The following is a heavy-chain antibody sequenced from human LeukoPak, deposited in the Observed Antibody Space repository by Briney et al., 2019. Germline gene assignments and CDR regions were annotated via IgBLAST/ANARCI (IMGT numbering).Heavy chain of an antibody. D-gene: IGHD6-13*01. J-gene: IGHJ3*02. V-gene: IGHV3-21*04. CDR1: GFTFSSYS. Sequence: GGSLRLSCAASGFTFSSYSMNWVRQAPGKGLEWVSSISSSSSYIYYADSVKGRFTISRDNSKNTLYLQMNSLRAEDTAVYYCAKSHVKVAAAGTKAFDIWGQGTMVTVSS. CDR2: ISSSSSYI. CDR3: AKSHVKVAAAGTKAFDI.